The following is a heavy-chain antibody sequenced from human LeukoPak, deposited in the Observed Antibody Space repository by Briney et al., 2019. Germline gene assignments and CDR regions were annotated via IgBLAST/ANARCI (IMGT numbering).Heavy chain of an antibody. CDR2: IYYSVST. V-gene: IGHV4-59*08. CDR3: ARHRGGRAVY. J-gene: IGHJ4*02. CDR1: CGPISSYY. Sequence: PSDTLPHTRSVSCGPISSYYRRWIRQPPPKGLEWIGYIYYSVSTNYNPSLKSRVTISVDTSNNQCSLKLSSVTAADTAVYYCARHRGGRAVYWGQGTLVTVCS. D-gene: IGHD5-24*01.